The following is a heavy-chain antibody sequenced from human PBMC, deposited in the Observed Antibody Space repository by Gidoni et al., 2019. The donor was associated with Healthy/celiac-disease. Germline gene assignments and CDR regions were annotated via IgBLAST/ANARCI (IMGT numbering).Heavy chain of an antibody. V-gene: IGHV3-48*01. CDR3: ARESDFWSGYMGGSFDY. J-gene: IGHJ4*02. CDR1: GFTFSSYS. CDR2: ISSSSSTI. Sequence: EVQLVESGGGLVQPGGSLRLSCAASGFTFSSYSMNWVRQDPGKGLEWVSYISSSSSTIYYADSVKGRFTISRDNAKNSLYLQMNSLRAEATAVYYCARESDFWSGYMGGSFDYWGQGTLVTVSS. D-gene: IGHD3-3*01.